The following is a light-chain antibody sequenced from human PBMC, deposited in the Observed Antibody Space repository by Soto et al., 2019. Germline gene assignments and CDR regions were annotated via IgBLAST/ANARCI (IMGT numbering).Light chain of an antibody. J-gene: IGLJ3*02. Sequence: QAVVTQEPSFSVSPGGTLTLTCGLSSGSVSTSFYPSWYQQTPGQAPRTLIYNTNTRSSGVADRFSGSILGNRAALTITGAQADDESYYYCALYVGGDIYVFGGGTKLTVL. CDR1: SGSVSTSFY. V-gene: IGLV8-61*01. CDR2: NTN. CDR3: ALYVGGDIYV.